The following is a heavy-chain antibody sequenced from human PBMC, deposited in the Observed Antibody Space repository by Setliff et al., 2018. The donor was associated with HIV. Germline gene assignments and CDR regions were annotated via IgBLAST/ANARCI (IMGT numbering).Heavy chain of an antibody. V-gene: IGHV4-31*03. CDR1: GGSISSGSFY. CDR3: ARTMAVRRGHFQH. D-gene: IGHD3-10*01. CDR2: ISSSGST. J-gene: IGHJ1*01. Sequence: SETLSLTCSVSGGSISSGSFYWSWIRHLPGKGLEWVGYISSSGSTDYNPSLKSRLTISSDTSKNQFSLSLTSVTAADAAVYFCARTMAVRRGHFQHWGQGSLVTVSS.